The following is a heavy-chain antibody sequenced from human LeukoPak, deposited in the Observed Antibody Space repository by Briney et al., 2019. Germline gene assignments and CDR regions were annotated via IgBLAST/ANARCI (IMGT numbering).Heavy chain of an antibody. Sequence: PGGSLRLSCAASGFTFSSYGMHWVRQAPGKGLEWVAVISYDGSNKYYADSVKGRFTISRDNSKNTLYLQMNSLRAEDTAVYYCAKDGFYCSGGSCPLDYWGQGTLVTVSS. J-gene: IGHJ4*02. V-gene: IGHV3-30*18. CDR2: ISYDGSNK. CDR3: AKDGFYCSGGSCPLDY. D-gene: IGHD2-15*01. CDR1: GFTFSSYG.